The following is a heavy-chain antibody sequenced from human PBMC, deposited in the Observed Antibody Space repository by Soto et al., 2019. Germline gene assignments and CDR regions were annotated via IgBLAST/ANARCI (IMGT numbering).Heavy chain of an antibody. Sequence: SXRLSCSSAVFTFIIYESNLFRHAPGKGLEFVSYINSDGATIYYADSVKGRFTVSRDNAENSLYLQMNSLRAEETAVYYCERVKRDTVTTQNYIESWGQGTLVNVYS. CDR3: ERVKRDTVTTQNYIES. D-gene: IGHD4-4*01. J-gene: IGHJ4*02. CDR2: INSDGATI. CDR1: VFTFIIYE. V-gene: IGHV3-48*03.